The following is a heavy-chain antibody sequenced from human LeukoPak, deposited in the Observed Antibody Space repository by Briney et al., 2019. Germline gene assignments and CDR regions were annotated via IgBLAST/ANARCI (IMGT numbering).Heavy chain of an antibody. CDR2: IYYSGST. D-gene: IGHD3-10*02. V-gene: IGHV4-39*01. Sequence: SETLSLTCTVSGGSISSSSYYWGWIRQPPGKGLEWIGIIYYSGSTYSNPSLKNRFTISVDTAKNQFSLKLSSVTAADTAVYYCAELGITMIGGVWGKGTTVTISS. CDR3: AELGITMIGGV. J-gene: IGHJ6*04. CDR1: GGSISSSSYY.